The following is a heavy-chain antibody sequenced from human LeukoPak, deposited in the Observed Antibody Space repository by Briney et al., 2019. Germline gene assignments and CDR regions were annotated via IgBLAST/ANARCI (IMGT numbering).Heavy chain of an antibody. Sequence: GRSLRLSCAASGFTFRNYGMHWVRQAPGKGLEWVAAISSNGTDKYYADSVKGRFTISRDNSKNTLYLQMNSLRAEDTAVYYCAILNPRIAAAVTPPDAFDIWGQGTMVTVSS. D-gene: IGHD6-13*01. CDR2: ISSNGTDK. CDR1: GFTFRNYG. J-gene: IGHJ3*02. V-gene: IGHV3-30*03. CDR3: AILNPRIAAAVTPPDAFDI.